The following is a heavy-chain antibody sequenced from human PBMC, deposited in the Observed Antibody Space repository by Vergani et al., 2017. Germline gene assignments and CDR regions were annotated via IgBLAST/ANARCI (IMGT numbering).Heavy chain of an antibody. V-gene: IGHV3-33*08. J-gene: IGHJ6*03. D-gene: IGHD3-16*01. CDR1: GFTFSHTW. CDR3: ARDKSKRAPAVMGTYYYYMDV. Sequence: VHLVESGGSVVKPGGSLRLSCAASGFTFSHTWMSWLRQSPGKGLEWVAGIWHDGSNEKYVDSVQGRFTISRDNSKNTLYLEMESLRVEDTAVYFCARDKSKRAPAVMGTYYYYMDVWGKGTKVTVSS. CDR2: IWHDGSNE.